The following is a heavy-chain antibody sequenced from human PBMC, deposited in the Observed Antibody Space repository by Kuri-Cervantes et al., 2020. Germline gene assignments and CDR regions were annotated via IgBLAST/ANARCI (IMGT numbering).Heavy chain of an antibody. Sequence: GESLKISCAASGFTFSSYGMHWVRQAPGKGLEWVTIIWYDGSNKYYADSVKGRFTISRDNSKDTLSLQMNSLRAEDTAVYYCARVHSKYSSSWSFDYWGQGTLVTVSS. CDR2: IWYDGSNK. CDR1: GFTFSSYG. J-gene: IGHJ4*02. CDR3: ARVHSKYSSSWSFDY. D-gene: IGHD6-13*01. V-gene: IGHV3-33*01.